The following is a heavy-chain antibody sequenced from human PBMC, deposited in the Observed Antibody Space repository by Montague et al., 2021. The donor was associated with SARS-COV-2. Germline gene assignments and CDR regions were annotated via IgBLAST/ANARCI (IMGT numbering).Heavy chain of an antibody. D-gene: IGHD1-1*01. CDR1: GGSFSDYH. CDR3: ARGAPGY. CDR2: INYGGST. V-gene: IGHV4-34*01. J-gene: IGHJ4*02. Sequence: SETLSLTCAVYGGSFSDYHCTWIRQSPGGGLEWIGQINYGGSTKYNPSLMGRVTISIDTSKNQFSLKLTSVTAADTAVYYCARGAPGYWGQGTPVTVSS.